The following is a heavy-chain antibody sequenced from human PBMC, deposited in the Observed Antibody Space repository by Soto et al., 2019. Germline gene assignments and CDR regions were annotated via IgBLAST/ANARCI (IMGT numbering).Heavy chain of an antibody. CDR2: IYYSGST. V-gene: IGHV4-59*01. D-gene: IGHD3-16*02. Sequence: PSETLSLTCTVSGGSTSSYYWSWIRQPPGKGLEWIGYIYYSGSTNYNPSLKSRVTISVDTSKNQFSLKLSSVTAADTAVYYCARVGYDYIWGSYRTNWFDPWGQGTLVTVSS. CDR3: ARVGYDYIWGSYRTNWFDP. J-gene: IGHJ5*02. CDR1: GGSTSSYY.